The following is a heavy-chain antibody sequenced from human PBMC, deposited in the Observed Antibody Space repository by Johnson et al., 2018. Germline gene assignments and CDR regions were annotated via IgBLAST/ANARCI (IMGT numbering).Heavy chain of an antibody. V-gene: IGHV3-74*01. Sequence: EVQLVQSGGGLVQPGGSLRVSCAASGFAFSSYWMHWVRQAPGKGLVWVSRINSDGSTRYADSVKGRFTISKDNAKNTLYRHLKSLRFEDTAVFYCARDPCYYDDTGHTFDYWGQGTLVTVSS. D-gene: IGHD3-22*01. J-gene: IGHJ4*02. CDR3: ARDPCYYDDTGHTFDY. CDR2: INSDGST. CDR1: GFAFSSYW.